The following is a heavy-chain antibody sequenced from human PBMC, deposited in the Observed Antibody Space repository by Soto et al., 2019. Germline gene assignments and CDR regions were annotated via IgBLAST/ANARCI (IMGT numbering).Heavy chain of an antibody. CDR3: ARDFYSSGWFPSAKGMDV. D-gene: IGHD6-19*01. CDR1: GFTFSDYY. Sequence: GGSLRLSCAASGFTFSDYYMSWIRQAPGKGLEWVSYISSSSSYTNYADSVKGRFTISRDNAKNSLYLQMNSLRAEDTAVYYCARDFYSSGWFPSAKGMDVWGQGTTVTVSS. CDR2: ISSSSSYT. V-gene: IGHV3-11*06. J-gene: IGHJ6*02.